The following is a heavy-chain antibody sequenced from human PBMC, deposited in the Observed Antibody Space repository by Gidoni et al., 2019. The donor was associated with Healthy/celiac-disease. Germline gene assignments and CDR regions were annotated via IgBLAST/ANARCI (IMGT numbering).Heavy chain of an antibody. CDR1: GYSFTSYW. V-gene: IGHV5-51*01. CDR3: ARHVAEKVGGYWYFDR. D-gene: IGHD3-10*01. CDR2: IYPGDSDT. Sequence: EVQLVQSGAAVKKPGESLKISCKGSGYSFTSYWIGWVRQMPGKGLEWMGIIYPGDSDTRYSPSFQGQVTSSADKSISTAYLQWSSLKASDTAMYYCARHVAEKVGGYWYFDRWGRGTLVTVSS. J-gene: IGHJ2*01.